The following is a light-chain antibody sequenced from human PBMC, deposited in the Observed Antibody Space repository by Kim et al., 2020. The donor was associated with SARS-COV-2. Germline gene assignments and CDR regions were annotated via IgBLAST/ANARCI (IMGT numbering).Light chain of an antibody. Sequence: EIVLTQSPGTLSLSPGERATLSCRASQSVSNNYVGWYQQKPGQTPRLLMYGASTRATGIPDRFIGSGSGTDFTLTISRLEPEDFAVYYCQQYGNSPWTFGQGTKVDIK. CDR1: QSVSNNY. CDR3: QQYGNSPWT. V-gene: IGKV3-20*01. J-gene: IGKJ1*01. CDR2: GAS.